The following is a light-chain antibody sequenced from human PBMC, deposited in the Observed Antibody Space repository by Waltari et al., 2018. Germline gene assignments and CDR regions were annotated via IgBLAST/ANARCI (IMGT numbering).Light chain of an antibody. V-gene: IGKV3-15*01. Sequence: ELVMTQSPVTLSVSPGERATLSCRASQSVSSNLAWYQQKPGQAPRLLIYGASTRATGIPARFSGSGSGTEFTLTISSLQSEDFAVYYCQQYNKWPPFTFGPGTKVEI. CDR2: GAS. CDR3: QQYNKWPPFT. J-gene: IGKJ3*01. CDR1: QSVSSN.